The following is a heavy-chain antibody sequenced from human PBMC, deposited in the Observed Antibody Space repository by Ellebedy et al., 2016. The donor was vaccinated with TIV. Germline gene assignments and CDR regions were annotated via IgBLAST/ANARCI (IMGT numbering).Heavy chain of an antibody. Sequence: GSLRLSCTVSGGSISSYYWSWIRQPAGKGLEWIGRIYTSGSTNYNPSLKSRVTMSVDTSKNQFSLKLSSVTAADTAVYYCARVFSVATRNYYGMDVWGQGTTVTVSS. CDR3: ARVFSVATRNYYGMDV. CDR1: GGSISSYY. CDR2: IYTSGST. V-gene: IGHV4-4*07. D-gene: IGHD5-12*01. J-gene: IGHJ6*02.